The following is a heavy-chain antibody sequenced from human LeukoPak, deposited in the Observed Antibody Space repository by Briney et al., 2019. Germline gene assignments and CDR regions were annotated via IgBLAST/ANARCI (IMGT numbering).Heavy chain of an antibody. CDR2: IYPGDCDT. CDR3: ARGGWDIVVVVAARRSRAFDI. CDR1: GYSFTSYW. Sequence: GESLKISWKGSGYSFTSYWLGWVRQMPGKGLEWMGIIYPGDCDTRYSPSFQGPVTIPADKSISPAYLQWSRLKASDTVMYSRARGGWDIVVVVAARRSRAFDIWGQGTMVTVSS. V-gene: IGHV5-51*01. J-gene: IGHJ3*02. D-gene: IGHD2-15*01.